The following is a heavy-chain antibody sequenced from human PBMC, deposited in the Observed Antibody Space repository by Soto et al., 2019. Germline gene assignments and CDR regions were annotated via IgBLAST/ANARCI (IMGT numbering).Heavy chain of an antibody. V-gene: IGHV3-33*01. CDR2: IWYDGSNK. CDR3: ARDVRAAAGTTEYFQH. J-gene: IGHJ1*01. Sequence: QPGGSLRLSCAASGVAFSRYWMHWVRQAPGKGLEWVAVIWYDGSNKYYADSVKGRFTISRDNSKNTLYLQMNSLRAEDTAVYYCARDVRAAAGTTEYFQHWGQGTLVTVS. D-gene: IGHD6-13*01. CDR1: GVAFSRYW.